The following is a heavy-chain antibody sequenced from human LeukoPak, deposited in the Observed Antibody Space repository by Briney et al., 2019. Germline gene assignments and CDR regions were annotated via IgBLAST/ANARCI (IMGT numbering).Heavy chain of an antibody. CDR1: GGSITSGSYY. CDR3: ARGESFPVYCSSTSCHYYYYMDV. CDR2: IYTSGST. D-gene: IGHD2-2*01. Sequence: SETLSLTCTVSGGSITSGSYYWSWIRQPAGKGLEWIARIYTSGSTNYNPSLKSRVTISVDTSKNQFSLKLSSVTAADTAVYYCARGESFPVYCSSTSCHYYYYMDVWGKGTTVTVSS. V-gene: IGHV4-61*02. J-gene: IGHJ6*03.